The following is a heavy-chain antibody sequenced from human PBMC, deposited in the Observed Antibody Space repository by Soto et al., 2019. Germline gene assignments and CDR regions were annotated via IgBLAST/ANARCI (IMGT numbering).Heavy chain of an antibody. CDR2: IYWDDDK. Sequence: QITLKESGPTLVKPTQTLTLTCTFSGFSHSTSGVGVGWIRQPPGKALEWLALIYWDDDKRYSPSLKSRLTITKDTSKNQVVLTMTNMDPVDTATYYCAHSHGEPLRHYYYYYGMDVWGQGTTVTVSS. J-gene: IGHJ6*02. V-gene: IGHV2-5*02. D-gene: IGHD4-17*01. CDR3: AHSHGEPLRHYYYYYGMDV. CDR1: GFSHSTSGVG.